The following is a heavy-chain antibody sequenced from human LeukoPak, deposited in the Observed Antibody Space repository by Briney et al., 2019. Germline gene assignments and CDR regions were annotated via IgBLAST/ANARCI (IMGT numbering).Heavy chain of an antibody. D-gene: IGHD2-2*01. CDR3: ASLRRYCSSTSCYEGPNWFDP. CDR1: GYSFTSYW. CDR2: IYPGDSDT. V-gene: IGHV5-51*01. Sequence: GESLKISCKGSGYSFTSYWIGWVRQMPGKGLEWMGIIYPGDSDTRYSPSFQGQVTISADKSISTAYLQWSSLKASDTAMYYCASLRRYCSSTSCYEGPNWFDPWGQGTLVTVSS. J-gene: IGHJ5*02.